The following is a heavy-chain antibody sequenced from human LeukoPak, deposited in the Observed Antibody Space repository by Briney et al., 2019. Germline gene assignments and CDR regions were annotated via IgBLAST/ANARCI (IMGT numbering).Heavy chain of an antibody. CDR2: IIPILGIA. D-gene: IGHD2-2*01. J-gene: IGHJ4*02. Sequence: SVKVSCKASGGTFSSYAISWVRQALGQGLEWMGRIIPILGIANYAQKFQGRVTITADKSTSTAYMELSSLRSEDTAVYYCARVREGCSSTSCYYYFDYWGQGTLVTVSS. CDR3: ARVREGCSSTSCYYYFDY. CDR1: GGTFSSYA. V-gene: IGHV1-69*04.